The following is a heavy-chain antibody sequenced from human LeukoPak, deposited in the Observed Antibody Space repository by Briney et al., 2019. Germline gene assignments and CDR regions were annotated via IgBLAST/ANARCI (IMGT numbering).Heavy chain of an antibody. CDR3: ARDNGAIRAYYYHGMDV. V-gene: IGHV4-4*02. J-gene: IGHJ6*02. Sequence: SETLSLTCAVSGGSISSRNWWGWVRQPPGKGLEWIGEIYHSGSINYNPSLKSRVTISVDKSKNQLSQRLTSVTAADTAVYYCARDNGAIRAYYYHGMDVWGQGTTVTVSS. CDR2: IYHSGSI. CDR1: GGSISSRNW. D-gene: IGHD2-8*01.